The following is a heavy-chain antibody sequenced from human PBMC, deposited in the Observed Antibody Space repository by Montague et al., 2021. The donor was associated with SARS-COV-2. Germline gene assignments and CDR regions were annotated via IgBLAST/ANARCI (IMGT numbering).Heavy chain of an antibody. D-gene: IGHD3-10*01. CDR3: ASSYYYGSGTYVYNYYMDV. J-gene: IGHJ6*03. CDR2: ISYSGRT. CDR1: GGSVSSSPYY. V-gene: IGHV4-39*01. Sequence: SETLSLTCTVSGGSVSSSPYYWGWIRQPPGRGLEWVGSISYSGRTYFXPSLKSRLTISVDSSENLFSLRLSSVTAAGTAVYYCASSYYYGSGTYVYNYYMDVWGKGTTVTVSS.